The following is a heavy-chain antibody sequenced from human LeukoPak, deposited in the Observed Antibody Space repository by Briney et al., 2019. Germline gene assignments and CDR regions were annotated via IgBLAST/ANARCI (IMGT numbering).Heavy chain of an antibody. CDR2: IAAGATGT. CDR1: GFTGPSFA. V-gene: IGHV3-23*01. Sequence: PGGSLTLSCSASGFTGPSFAMAWVRQAPGKGLEWVSGIAAGATGTYYSDSVKGRFTISRDHSRKTVQLQVNSLRAEDTAVYYCAKSYDSGGYPLGDYWGQGTLVTVSS. J-gene: IGHJ4*02. D-gene: IGHD3-22*01. CDR3: AKSYDSGGYPLGDY.